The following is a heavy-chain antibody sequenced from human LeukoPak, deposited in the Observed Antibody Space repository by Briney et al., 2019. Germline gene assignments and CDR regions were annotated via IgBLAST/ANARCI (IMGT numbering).Heavy chain of an antibody. D-gene: IGHD1-26*01. J-gene: IGHJ4*02. CDR3: AKMSSWRIVGTTNFDY. V-gene: IGHV3-23*01. CDR1: GFTLSNYA. Sequence: GGSLRLSCAVSGFTLSNYAMTWVRQAPGKGLEWVSIISGGGDYAYYADSVKDRFIASTDISMDTLYLQMNSLRAEDTAIYYCAKMSSWRIVGTTNFDYWGQGTLVTVSS. CDR2: ISGGGDYA.